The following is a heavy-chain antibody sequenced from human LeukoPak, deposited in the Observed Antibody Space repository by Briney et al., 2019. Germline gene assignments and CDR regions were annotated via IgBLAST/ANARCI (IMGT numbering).Heavy chain of an antibody. Sequence: GGCRRLSWAASGFTFSSYWMSWVRQAAGKGLEWVANIKQDGSDKNYVDSVKGRFTISRDNAKNSLYLQKNNLRAEDTALYYCAKYSGTYSNNYFDYWGQGTLVTVSS. J-gene: IGHJ4*02. CDR3: AKYSGTYSNNYFDY. CDR1: GFTFSSYW. D-gene: IGHD1-26*01. CDR2: IKQDGSDK. V-gene: IGHV3-7*01.